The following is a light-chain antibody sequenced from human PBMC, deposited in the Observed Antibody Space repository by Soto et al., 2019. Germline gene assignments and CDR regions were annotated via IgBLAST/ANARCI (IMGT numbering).Light chain of an antibody. J-gene: IGKJ1*01. CDR1: QSIGSY. CDR2: AAS. CDR3: QQSYIIPRV. V-gene: IGKV1-39*01. Sequence: DIQMTQSPSSLSASVGDRVTITCRSSQSIGSYVNWYQQKPGKAPKLLIFAASSLQGGVPSRFTGSGYGTDFTLTISGLQPEGFATYYCQQSYIIPRVFGQGTTVEIK.